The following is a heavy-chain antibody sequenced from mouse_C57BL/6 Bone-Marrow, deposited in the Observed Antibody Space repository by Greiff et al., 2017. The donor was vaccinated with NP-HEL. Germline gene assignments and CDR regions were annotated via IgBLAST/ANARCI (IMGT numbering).Heavy chain of an antibody. V-gene: IGHV14-4*01. CDR2: IDPENGDT. CDR3: TSYYYGSSWAD. D-gene: IGHD1-1*01. CDR1: GFNIKDDY. Sequence: EVKLMESGAELVRPGASVKLSCTASGFNIKDDYMHWVKQRPEQGLEWIGWIDPENGDTEYASEFQGKATITADTSSNTAYLQLSSLTSEDTAVYYCTSYYYGSSWADWGQGTLVTVSA. J-gene: IGHJ3*01.